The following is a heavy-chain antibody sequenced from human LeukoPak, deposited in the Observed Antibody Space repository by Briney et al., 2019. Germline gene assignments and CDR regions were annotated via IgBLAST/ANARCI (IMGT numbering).Heavy chain of an antibody. CDR2: IYSGGST. D-gene: IGHD2-8*01. CDR3: NGVSTVIRDY. CDR1: GFTVSSNY. V-gene: IGHV3-66*01. J-gene: IGHJ4*02. Sequence: GGSLRLSCAASGFTVSSNYMSWVRQAPGKGLEWVSVIYSGGSTYNPDSVKGRFTISRDNSKNTLYLQMNSLRADDTAVYYCNGVSTVIRDYWGQGTLVTVSS.